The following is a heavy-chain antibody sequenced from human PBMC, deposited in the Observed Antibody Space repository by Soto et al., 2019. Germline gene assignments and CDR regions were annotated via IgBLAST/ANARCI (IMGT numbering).Heavy chain of an antibody. V-gene: IGHV5-51*01. J-gene: IGHJ4*02. CDR2: IYSGDSKT. D-gene: IGHD6-13*01. CDR3: ATWRSSSWFDY. Sequence: GASLQISGKGAEYSFSTSWIGWVRQTPGKGLEWMGSIYSGDSKTRYSPSFQGQVTISADKSISTAYLQWSSLEASDTAMYYCATWRSSSWFDYWGQGTLVTVSS. CDR1: EYSFSTSW.